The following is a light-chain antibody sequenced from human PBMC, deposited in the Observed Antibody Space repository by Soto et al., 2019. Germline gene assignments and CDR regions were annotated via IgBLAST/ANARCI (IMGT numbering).Light chain of an antibody. Sequence: QSVLTQPPSTSGTPGQRVTISCSGDSSNIAKNYVYWYQQLPGTAPKLLIYTNNQRPSGVPDRFSGSKSGTSASLAISGLQSEDEADYYCAAWDDSLNGRVFGTGTKLTVL. V-gene: IGLV1-44*01. CDR2: TNN. J-gene: IGLJ1*01. CDR3: AAWDDSLNGRV. CDR1: SSNIAKNY.